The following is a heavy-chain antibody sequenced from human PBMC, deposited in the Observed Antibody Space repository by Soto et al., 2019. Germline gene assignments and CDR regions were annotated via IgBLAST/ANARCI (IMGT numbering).Heavy chain of an antibody. D-gene: IGHD2-15*01. V-gene: IGHV3-23*01. CDR3: GRVQCAGGSCFSSYYYYYGMDV. CDR1: GFTFTSYA. J-gene: IGHJ6*02. Sequence: EVQLLESGGGLVQPGGSLRLSCAASGFTFTSYAMIWVRQAPGKGLEWVSAISGSGGSTYYADSVKGRFTISRDNSNKTLYLQMNSLRAEDTAVYYCGRVQCAGGSCFSSYYYYYGMDVWGQGTTVTVSS. CDR2: ISGSGGST.